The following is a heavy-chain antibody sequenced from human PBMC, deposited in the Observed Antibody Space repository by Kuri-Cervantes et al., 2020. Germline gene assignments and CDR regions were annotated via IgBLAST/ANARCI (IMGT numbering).Heavy chain of an antibody. CDR1: GFTFSGSA. D-gene: IGHD3-3*01. CDR3: TRHRSPKVGVGLGTYYYYMDV. V-gene: IGHV3-73*01. Sequence: GESLKISCAASGFTFSGSAMHWVRQASGKGLEWVGRIRSKANSYATAYAASVKGRFTISRDDSKNTAYLQMNSLKTEDTAVYYCTRHRSPKVGVGLGTYYYYMDVWGKGTTVTVSS. CDR2: IRSKANSYAT. J-gene: IGHJ6*03.